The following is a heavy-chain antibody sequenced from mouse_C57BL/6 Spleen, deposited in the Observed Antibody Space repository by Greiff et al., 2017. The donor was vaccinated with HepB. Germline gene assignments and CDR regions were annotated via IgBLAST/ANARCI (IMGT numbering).Heavy chain of an antibody. CDR1: GYTFTSYG. J-gene: IGHJ3*01. CDR2: IYPRSGNT. V-gene: IGHV1-81*01. CDR3: ARGGILGRGGAAWFAY. Sequence: QVQLQQSGAELARPGASVKLSCKASGYTFTSYGISWVKQRTGQGLEWIGEIYPRSGNTYYNEKFKGKATLTADKSSSTAYMELRSLTSEDSAVYVWARGGILGRGGAAWFAYWGQGTLVTVSA. D-gene: IGHD4-1*01.